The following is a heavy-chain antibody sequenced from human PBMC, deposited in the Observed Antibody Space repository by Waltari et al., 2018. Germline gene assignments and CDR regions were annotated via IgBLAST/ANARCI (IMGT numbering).Heavy chain of an antibody. V-gene: IGHV1-8*01. D-gene: IGHD3-16*01. J-gene: IGHJ5*02. CDR3: VRDHLNSVWGTYPATSFDP. CDR1: GYTFSSYD. CDR2: MNPNSGNT. Sequence: QVQLVQSGAEVKEPGASVKVSCKASGYTFSSYDINWVRPAPGQVLEWMGWMNPNSGNTGYAQKFQGRVTFSRNTSISTAYMDLSRLRFEDTAVYYCVRDHLNSVWGTYPATSFDPWGQGTPVTVSS.